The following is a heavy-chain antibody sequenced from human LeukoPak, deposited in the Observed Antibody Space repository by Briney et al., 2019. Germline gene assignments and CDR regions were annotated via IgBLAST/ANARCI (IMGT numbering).Heavy chain of an antibody. CDR1: GFNFTNYD. CDR2: IRHDGSGK. J-gene: IGHJ5*02. Sequence: GGSLRLSCAASGFNFTNYDMHWVRQAPGKGLEWVAFIRHDGSGKYYADSVKGRFTISRDNSKNTLYLQMNSLRTEDTAVYYCAKGDTSWGQGTLVTVSS. V-gene: IGHV3-30*02. D-gene: IGHD2-21*02. CDR3: AKGDTS.